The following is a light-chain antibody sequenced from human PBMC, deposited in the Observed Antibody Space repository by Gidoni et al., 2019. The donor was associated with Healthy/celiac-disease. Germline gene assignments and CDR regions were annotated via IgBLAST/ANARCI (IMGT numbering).Light chain of an antibody. CDR3: QQYNSYSPG. CDR1: QSISSW. Sequence: DIQMTQSPSTLSASVGDRVTITCRASQSISSWLAWYQQKPGKAPKLLIYDASSLESGVPSRFSGSGSGTEFTLTISSLQPDDFATYYCQQYNSYSPGFXQXTKLEIK. J-gene: IGKJ2*01. CDR2: DAS. V-gene: IGKV1-5*01.